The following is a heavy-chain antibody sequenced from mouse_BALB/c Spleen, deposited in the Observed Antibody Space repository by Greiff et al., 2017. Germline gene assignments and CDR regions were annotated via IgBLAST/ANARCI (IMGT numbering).Heavy chain of an antibody. Sequence: EVMLVESGGGLVQPGGSRKLSCAASGFTFSSFGMHWVRQAPEKGLEWVAYISSGSSTIYYADTVKGRFTISRDNPKNTLFLQMTSLRSEDTAMYYCAREGVDYWGQGTTLTVSS. CDR3: AREGVDY. CDR2: ISSGSSTI. CDR1: GFTFSSFG. J-gene: IGHJ2*01. V-gene: IGHV5-17*02.